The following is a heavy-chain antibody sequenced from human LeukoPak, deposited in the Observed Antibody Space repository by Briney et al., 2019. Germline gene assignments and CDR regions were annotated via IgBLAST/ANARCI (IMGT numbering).Heavy chain of an antibody. V-gene: IGHV3-21*01. CDR3: ARVFRGGSSSWFDKYYFDY. CDR1: GFTFSSYA. D-gene: IGHD6-6*01. Sequence: GGSLRLSCAASGFTFSSYAITWVRQAPGKGLEWVSSISSSSSYIYYADSVKGRFTISRDNAKNSLYLQMNSLRAEDTAVYYCARVFRGGSSSWFDKYYFDYWGQGTLVTVSS. J-gene: IGHJ4*02. CDR2: ISSSSSYI.